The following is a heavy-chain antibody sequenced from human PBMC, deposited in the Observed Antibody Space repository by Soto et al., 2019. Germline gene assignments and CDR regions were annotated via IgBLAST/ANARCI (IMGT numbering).Heavy chain of an antibody. CDR3: ARGGTYYDFWSGYLV. J-gene: IGHJ4*02. V-gene: IGHV4-4*07. CDR2: IYTSGST. CDR1: GGSISSYY. Sequence: SETLSLTCTVSGGSISSYYWSWIRQPAGKGLEWIGRIYTSGSTNYNPSLKSRVTMSVDTSKNQFSPKLSSVTAADTAVYYCARGGTYYDFWSGYLVWGQGTLVTVSS. D-gene: IGHD3-3*01.